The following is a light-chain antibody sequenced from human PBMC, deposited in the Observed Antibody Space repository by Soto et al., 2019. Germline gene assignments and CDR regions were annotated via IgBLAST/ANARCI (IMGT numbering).Light chain of an antibody. V-gene: IGKV3-20*01. J-gene: IGKJ2*01. CDR1: QSVSSNY. CDR2: GAS. Sequence: EIVLTQSPGTLSLSPGERATLSCRASQSVSSNYLAWYQQKPGQAPRPLIYGASSRATGIPDRFSGSGSGTDFTLTISRLEPEDFAVYYCQQYGSSSYTFGQGTKLEIK. CDR3: QQYGSSSYT.